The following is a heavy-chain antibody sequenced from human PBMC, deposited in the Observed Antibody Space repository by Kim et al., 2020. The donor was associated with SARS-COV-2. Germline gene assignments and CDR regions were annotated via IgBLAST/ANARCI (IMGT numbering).Heavy chain of an antibody. CDR3: ARDRGGIAAAGTGY. Sequence: SVKVSCKASGGTFSSYAISWVRQAPGQGLEWMGRIIPILGIANYAQKFQGRVTITADKSTSTAYMELSSLRSEDTAVYYCARDRGGIAAAGTGYWGQGTLVTVSS. CDR2: IIPILGIA. CDR1: GGTFSSYA. V-gene: IGHV1-69*04. D-gene: IGHD6-13*01. J-gene: IGHJ4*02.